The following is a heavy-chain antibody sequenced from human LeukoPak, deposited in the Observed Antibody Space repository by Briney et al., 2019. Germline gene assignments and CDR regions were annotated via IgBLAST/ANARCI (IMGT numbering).Heavy chain of an antibody. CDR2: ISGSGGNT. CDR3: ATTKQARRYFDY. CDR1: GFTFSSNP. J-gene: IGHJ4*02. V-gene: IGHV3-23*01. D-gene: IGHD1-1*01. Sequence: GGSLRLSCAGSGFTFSSNPLSWVRQAPGKGLEWVSAISGSGGNTYYGDSVRGRFTISRDNSKNTLYLQMNTLRADDTAVYYCATTKQARRYFDYWGQGIPVTVSS.